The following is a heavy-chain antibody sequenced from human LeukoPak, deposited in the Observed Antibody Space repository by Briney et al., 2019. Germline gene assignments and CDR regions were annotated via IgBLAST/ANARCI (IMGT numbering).Heavy chain of an antibody. V-gene: IGHV4-59*01. J-gene: IGHJ4*02. CDR1: GGSISSYY. Sequence: SETLSLTCTVSGGSISSYYWSWIRQPPGKGLEWIGYIYYSGSTNYNPSLKSRVTISVDTSKNQFSLKLSSVTAADTAVYYCARTTTMVRGVIIDFDYWGQGTPVTVSS. D-gene: IGHD3-10*01. CDR2: IYYSGST. CDR3: ARTTTMVRGVIIDFDY.